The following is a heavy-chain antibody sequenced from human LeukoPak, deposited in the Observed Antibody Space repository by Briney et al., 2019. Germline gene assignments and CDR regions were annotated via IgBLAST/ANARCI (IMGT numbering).Heavy chain of an antibody. Sequence: GGSLRLSCAASGFTFSSYDMRWVRQATGKGLEWVSAIGTAGDTYYPGSVKGRFTISRENAKNSLYLQMNSLRAGDTAVYYCARGGYYDSSFDYWGQGTLVTVSS. J-gene: IGHJ4*02. CDR3: ARGGYYDSSFDY. D-gene: IGHD3-22*01. CDR1: GFTFSSYD. V-gene: IGHV3-13*01. CDR2: IGTAGDT.